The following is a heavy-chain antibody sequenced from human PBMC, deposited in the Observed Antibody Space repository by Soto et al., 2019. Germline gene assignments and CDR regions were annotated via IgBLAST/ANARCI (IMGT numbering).Heavy chain of an antibody. CDR1: GFTFSNYV. CDR2: TSYDGGDK. J-gene: IGHJ6*02. Sequence: QVQLVESGGGVVQPGRSLRLSCAPSGFTFSNYVMHWVRQAPGKGLEWVAATSYDGGDKYYVASVKGRFTISRDKSKSTLYLQMNSLRADDTAVYYCANENVPYYCQSGMDVWGLGTTVTVSS. CDR3: ANENVPYYCQSGMDV. V-gene: IGHV3-30*18.